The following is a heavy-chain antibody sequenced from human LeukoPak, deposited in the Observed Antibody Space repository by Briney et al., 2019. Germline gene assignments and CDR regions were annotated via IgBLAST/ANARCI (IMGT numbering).Heavy chain of an antibody. V-gene: IGHV3-23*01. CDR3: AKEDDSSWYGY. Sequence: GGSLRLSCAASGFTFSNYAMSWVRQAPGKGLVWVSAISGSGGSTFYADSVKGRFTISRDNSKNTLYLQMNSLRAEDTAVYYCAKEDDSSWYGYWGQGTLITVSS. D-gene: IGHD6-13*01. CDR1: GFTFSNYA. CDR2: ISGSGGST. J-gene: IGHJ4*02.